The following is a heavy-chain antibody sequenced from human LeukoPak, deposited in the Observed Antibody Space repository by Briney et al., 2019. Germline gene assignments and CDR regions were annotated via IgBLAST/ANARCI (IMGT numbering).Heavy chain of an antibody. V-gene: IGHV1-69*13. D-gene: IGHD6-13*01. Sequence: GASVKVSCKASGGTFSSYAISWVRQAPGQGLEWMGGIIPIFGTANYAQKFQGRVTITADESTSTAYMELSSLRSEDTAVYYCAREREVIAAAGTSWFDPWGQGTLVTVSS. CDR2: IIPIFGTA. CDR3: AREREVIAAAGTSWFDP. CDR1: GGTFSSYA. J-gene: IGHJ5*02.